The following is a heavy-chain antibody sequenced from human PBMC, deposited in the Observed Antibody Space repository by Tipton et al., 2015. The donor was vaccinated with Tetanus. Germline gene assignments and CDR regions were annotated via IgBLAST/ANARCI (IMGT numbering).Heavy chain of an antibody. V-gene: IGHV3-21*06. J-gene: IGHJ4*02. D-gene: IGHD6-25*01. CDR3: ASGSALDY. CDR1: GFIYSSYT. CDR2: VSSTSSYI. Sequence: LRLSCEVSGFIYSSYTMNWVRQAPGKGLEWVASVSSTSSYIYYADSLKGRFTISRDNAKNSLYLQMDNLGAEDTAVYFCASGSALDYWGQGTLVTVSS.